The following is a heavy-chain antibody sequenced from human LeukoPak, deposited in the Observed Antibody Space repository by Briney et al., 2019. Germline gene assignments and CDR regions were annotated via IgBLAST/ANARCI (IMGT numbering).Heavy chain of an antibody. V-gene: IGHV3-74*01. J-gene: IGHJ4*02. CDR3: TTDHRTIYGVVFPDY. Sequence: GGSLRLSCAASGFTFSKYWLHWLRQAPGKGLVWVSRINPDDKSASYADSVKGRFTIARDDARKTLYLQMNSLKTEDTAVYYCTTDHRTIYGVVFPDYWGQGTLVTVSS. D-gene: IGHD3-3*01. CDR1: GFTFSKYW. CDR2: INPDDKSA.